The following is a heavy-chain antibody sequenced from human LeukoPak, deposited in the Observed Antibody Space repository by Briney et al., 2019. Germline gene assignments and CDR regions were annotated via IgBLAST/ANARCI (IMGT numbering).Heavy chain of an antibody. CDR1: GGSISSSLYY. J-gene: IGHJ6*02. CDR2: SCYSGTT. Sequence: AGTLSLTCTVSGGSISSSLYYWGWIRQPPGKGLEWIISSCYSGTTYYNPSLNSRVTISVDTSKNQFSLKLSSVTAADTAVYYCARARRGFDSSSSYYYDGMDVWGQGTTVTVSS. CDR3: ARARRGFDSSSSYYYDGMDV. V-gene: IGHV4-39*01. D-gene: IGHD6-6*01.